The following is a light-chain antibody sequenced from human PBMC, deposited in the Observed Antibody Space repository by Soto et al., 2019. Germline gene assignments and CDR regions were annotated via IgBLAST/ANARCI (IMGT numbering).Light chain of an antibody. CDR1: QSVSNND. V-gene: IGKV3D-20*02. CDR2: GTS. J-gene: IGKJ1*01. Sequence: EIVLTQSPGTLSLSPGERATLSCRASQSVSNNDLVWYQQKPGQAPRLLIYGTSSRATGIPDRFSGSGSGTDFTLSISRLEPEDFAVYYCQQRSNWPPTFGQGTKVDIK. CDR3: QQRSNWPPT.